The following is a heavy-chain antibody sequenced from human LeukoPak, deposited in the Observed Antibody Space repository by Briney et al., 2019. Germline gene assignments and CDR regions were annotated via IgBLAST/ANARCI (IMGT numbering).Heavy chain of an antibody. Sequence: GGSLRLSCAASGFTFSSNWMHWVRQAPGKGLVWVSRIKSDGSSTSYADSVKGRFTISRDNAKNTLYLQMNSLRAEDTAVYYCARDRGSTEFDYWGQGTLVTVSS. D-gene: IGHD1-26*01. V-gene: IGHV3-74*01. J-gene: IGHJ4*02. CDR3: ARDRGSTEFDY. CDR1: GFTFSSNW. CDR2: IKSDGSST.